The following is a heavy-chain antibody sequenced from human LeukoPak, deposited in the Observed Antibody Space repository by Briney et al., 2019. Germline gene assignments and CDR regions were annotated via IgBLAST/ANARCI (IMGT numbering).Heavy chain of an antibody. Sequence: PGGSLRLSCAASGFTLSSYSMNWVRQAPGKGLEWVSYISSSSSTLYYADSVKGRFTISRDNAENSLYLQMNSLRAEDTAVYYCARDHGSSGWSPNDYWGQGTLVTVSS. J-gene: IGHJ4*02. CDR3: ARDHGSSGWSPNDY. CDR1: GFTLSSYS. D-gene: IGHD6-19*01. CDR2: ISSSSSTL. V-gene: IGHV3-48*01.